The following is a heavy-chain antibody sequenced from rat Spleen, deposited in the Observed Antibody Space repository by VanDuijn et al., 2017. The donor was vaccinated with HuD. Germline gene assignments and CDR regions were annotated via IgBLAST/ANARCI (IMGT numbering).Heavy chain of an antibody. CDR2: ISYDGSST. CDR3: TTGYYYSSY. V-gene: IGHV5-20*01. CDR1: GFTFSNYD. Sequence: EVQLVESGGGLVQPGRSMKLSCAASGFTFSNYDMAWVRQAPTKGLEWVASISYDGSSTYYRDSVKGRFTISRDNAKSTLYLQMDSLRSEDTATYYCTTGYYYSSYWGQGTLVTVSS. D-gene: IGHD1-2*01. J-gene: IGHJ3*01.